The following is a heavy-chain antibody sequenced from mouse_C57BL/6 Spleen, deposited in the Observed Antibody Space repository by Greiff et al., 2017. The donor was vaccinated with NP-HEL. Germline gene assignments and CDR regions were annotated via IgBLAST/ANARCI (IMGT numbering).Heavy chain of an antibody. CDR3: ARSYIQLGFAY. D-gene: IGHD4-1*02. Sequence: QVQLQQPGAELVRPGTSVKLSCKASGYTFTSYWMHWVKQRPGQGLEWIGVIDPSDSYTNYNQKFKGKATLTVDTSSSPAYMQLSSLTSEDSAVYYCARSYIQLGFAYWGQGTLVTVSA. V-gene: IGHV1-59*01. J-gene: IGHJ3*01. CDR1: GYTFTSYW. CDR2: IDPSDSYT.